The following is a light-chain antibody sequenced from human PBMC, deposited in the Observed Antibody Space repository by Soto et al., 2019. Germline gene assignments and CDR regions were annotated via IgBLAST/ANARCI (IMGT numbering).Light chain of an antibody. Sequence: EIVVTQSPATLSVSVGERATLSCRAIHSVSSKLSWYPQKPGQAPRLLIYGASIRATDIPARFSGSGSGTEFNLTITSLQSQAFAVYYCQLYNGWTPQLPFGGGTKVEIK. CDR1: HSVSSK. J-gene: IGKJ4*01. CDR2: GAS. CDR3: QLYNGWTPQLP. V-gene: IGKV3-15*01.